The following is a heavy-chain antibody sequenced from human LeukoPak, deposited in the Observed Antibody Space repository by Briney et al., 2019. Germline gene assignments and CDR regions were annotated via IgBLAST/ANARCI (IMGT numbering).Heavy chain of an antibody. J-gene: IGHJ4*02. D-gene: IGHD4-11*01. V-gene: IGHV4-61*01. Sequence: PSETLSLTCTVSGYSISSGYYWSWIRQPPGKGLEWIGYLYYSGSTNYNPSLKSRVTISVDTSRSQFSLKLSSVTAADTAVYYCARGSPVTTFPYWGQGTLVTVSS. CDR3: ARGSPVTTFPY. CDR2: LYYSGST. CDR1: GYSISSGYY.